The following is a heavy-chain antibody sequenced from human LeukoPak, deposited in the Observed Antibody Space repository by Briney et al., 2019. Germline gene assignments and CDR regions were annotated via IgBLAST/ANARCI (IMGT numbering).Heavy chain of an antibody. CDR2: IYYSGST. CDR1: GGSISSYY. V-gene: IGHV4-59*08. Sequence: PSETLSLTCTVSGGSISSYYWSWIRQPPGKGLEWIGYIYYSGSTNYNPSLKSRVTISVDTSKNQFSLKLSSVTAADTAVYYCARQGKLMVRGVPDWFDPWGQGTLVTVSS. J-gene: IGHJ5*02. D-gene: IGHD3-10*01. CDR3: ARQGKLMVRGVPDWFDP.